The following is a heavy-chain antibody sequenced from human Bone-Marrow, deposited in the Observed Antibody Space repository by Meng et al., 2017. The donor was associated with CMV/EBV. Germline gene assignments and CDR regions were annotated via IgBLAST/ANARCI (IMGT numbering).Heavy chain of an antibody. D-gene: IGHD3-3*01. J-gene: IGHJ6*02. CDR3: ASRTIFGVVRRYGMDV. V-gene: IGHV3-48*03. Sequence: GGSLRLSCAASRFTFSSYEMNWVRQAPGKGLEWVSYISSSGSTTYYADSVKGRFTISRDNAKNSLYLQMNSLRAEDTAVYYCASRTIFGVVRRYGMDVWGQGTTVTVSS. CDR1: RFTFSSYE. CDR2: ISSSGSTT.